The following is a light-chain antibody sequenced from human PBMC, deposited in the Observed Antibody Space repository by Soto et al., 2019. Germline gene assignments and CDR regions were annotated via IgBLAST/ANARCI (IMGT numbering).Light chain of an antibody. J-gene: IGLJ2*01. V-gene: IGLV2-14*01. CDR1: SSDVGGYNY. CDR2: EVS. Sequence: SVLTQPASVSGSPGQSITISCTGTSSDVGGYNYVYWYQQHPGKAPKLMIYEVSNRPSGVSNRFSGSKSGNTASLTISGLQAEDEADYYCSSDTSTSAVLFGGVTKLTVL. CDR3: SSDTSTSAVL.